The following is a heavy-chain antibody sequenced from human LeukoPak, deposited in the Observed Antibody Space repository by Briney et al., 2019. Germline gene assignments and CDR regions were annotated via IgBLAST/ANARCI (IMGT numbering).Heavy chain of an antibody. D-gene: IGHD2-21*02. Sequence: PSETLSLTCTVSGGSISSYYWSWIRQPPGEGLEWIGYIYYSGSTNYNPSLKSRVTISVDTSKNQFSLKLSSMTAADTAVYYCARVPDYGGDADAFDLWGQGTMVTVSS. CDR2: IYYSGST. J-gene: IGHJ3*01. V-gene: IGHV4-59*01. CDR3: ARVPDYGGDADAFDL. CDR1: GGSISSYY.